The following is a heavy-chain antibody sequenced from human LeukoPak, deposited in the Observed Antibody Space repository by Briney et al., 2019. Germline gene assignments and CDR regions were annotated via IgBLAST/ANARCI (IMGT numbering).Heavy chain of an antibody. D-gene: IGHD3-16*02. Sequence: VRQAXXXXXXGVAGISYDGSNKYYADSGKGRFTISTDNGKNTLYRQMNSLRAEDTAVYYCAKDTATSYTRFDWYFDLWGRGTLVTVSS. CDR3: AKDTATSYTRFDWYFDL. J-gene: IGHJ2*01. V-gene: IGHV3-30*18. CDR2: ISYDGSNK.